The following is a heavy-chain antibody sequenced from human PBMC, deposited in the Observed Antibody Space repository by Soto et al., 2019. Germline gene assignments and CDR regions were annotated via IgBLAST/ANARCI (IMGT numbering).Heavy chain of an antibody. Sequence: QVQLVESGGGVVQPGGSLRLSCAASGFTFSSYGMHWVRQAPGKGLEWVAVISYDGSNKYYADSVKGRFTISRDNSKNTLYLQMNSLRAEDTAVYYCAKGYYDYVWGSYRYLGSFDYWGQGTLVTVSS. D-gene: IGHD3-16*02. CDR3: AKGYYDYVWGSYRYLGSFDY. CDR2: ISYDGSNK. CDR1: GFTFSSYG. J-gene: IGHJ4*02. V-gene: IGHV3-30*18.